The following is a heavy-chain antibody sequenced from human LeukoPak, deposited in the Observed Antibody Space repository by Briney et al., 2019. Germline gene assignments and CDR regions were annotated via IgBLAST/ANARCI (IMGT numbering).Heavy chain of an antibody. Sequence: SETLSLTCAVYGGSFSGYYWGWIRQPPGKGLEWTGSIDHSGSTYYNPSLKSRITISVDTSKNQFSLKLSSVTAADTAVYYCARGSIAYYYMSVWGKGTTVTISS. CDR2: IDHSGST. CDR1: GGSFSGYY. D-gene: IGHD3-22*01. J-gene: IGHJ6*03. V-gene: IGHV4-34*01. CDR3: ARGSIAYYYMSV.